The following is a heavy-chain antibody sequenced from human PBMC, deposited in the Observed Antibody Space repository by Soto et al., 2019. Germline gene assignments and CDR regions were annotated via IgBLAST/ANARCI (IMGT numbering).Heavy chain of an antibody. D-gene: IGHD3-10*01. CDR1: GGTFSSYT. CDR3: SSSTTMVRGVITRFDY. V-gene: IGHV1-69*02. CDR2: IIPILGIA. J-gene: IGHJ4*02. Sequence: QVQLVQSGAEVKKPGSSVKVSCKASGGTFSSYTISWVRQAPGQGLEWMGRIIPILGIANYAQKFQGRVTITADKSTSTAYMELSSLRSEDTAVYYCSSSTTMVRGVITRFDYWGQGTLVTVSS.